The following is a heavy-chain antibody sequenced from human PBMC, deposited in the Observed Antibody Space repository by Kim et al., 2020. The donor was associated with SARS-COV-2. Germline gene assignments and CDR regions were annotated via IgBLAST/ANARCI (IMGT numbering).Heavy chain of an antibody. D-gene: IGHD3-10*01. CDR2: INPNSGGT. J-gene: IGHJ4*02. CDR1: GYTFTGYY. CDR3: ATERGIYGSGSYGLFDY. Sequence: ASVKVSCKASGYTFTGYYMHWVRQAPGQGLXWMGWINPNSGGTNYAQKFQGRVTMTRDTSISTAYMELSRLRSDDTAVYYCATERGIYGSGSYGLFDYWGQXTXVTVSS. V-gene: IGHV1-2*02.